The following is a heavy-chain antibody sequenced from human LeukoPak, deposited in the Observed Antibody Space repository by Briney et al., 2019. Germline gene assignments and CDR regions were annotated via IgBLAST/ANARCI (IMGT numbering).Heavy chain of an antibody. J-gene: IGHJ4*02. CDR2: INWNGGST. Sequence: GGSLRLSCAASGFSFDDYDMSWVRQAPGKGLEWVSGINWNGGSTGYADSVKGRFTIPRDNAKNSLYLQMSSLRAEDTALYYCAREEGGYFDYWGQGTLVTVSS. D-gene: IGHD3-16*01. CDR1: GFSFDDYD. V-gene: IGHV3-20*04. CDR3: AREEGGYFDY.